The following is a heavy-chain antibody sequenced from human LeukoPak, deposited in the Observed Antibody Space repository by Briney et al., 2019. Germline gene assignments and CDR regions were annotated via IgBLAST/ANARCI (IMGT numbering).Heavy chain of an antibody. Sequence: SVKVSCKASGFTITSSAVQWVRQARGQGLEWIGWIVVGSGNTNYAQKFQERVTINRDMSTSTAYMELSSLRSEDTAVYYCATDDVTTGTKTALGYWGQGTLVTVSS. D-gene: IGHD1-1*01. J-gene: IGHJ4*02. V-gene: IGHV1-58*01. CDR3: ATDDVTTGTKTALGY. CDR2: IVVGSGNT. CDR1: GFTITSSA.